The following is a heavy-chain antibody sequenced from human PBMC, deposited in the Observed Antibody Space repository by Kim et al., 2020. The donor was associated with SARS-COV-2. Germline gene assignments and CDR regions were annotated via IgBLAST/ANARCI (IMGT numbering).Heavy chain of an antibody. CDR1: GFTFSSYA. CDR2: ISYDGSNK. J-gene: IGHJ6*02. CDR3: ARDRGVTSADYYYGMDV. V-gene: IGHV3-30*04. D-gene: IGHD2-21*02. Sequence: GGSLRLSCAASGFTFSSYAMHWVRQAPGKGLEWVAVISYDGSNKYYADPVKGRFTISRDNSKNTLYLQMNSLRAEDTAVYYCARDRGVTSADYYYGMDVWGQRTTVTVSS.